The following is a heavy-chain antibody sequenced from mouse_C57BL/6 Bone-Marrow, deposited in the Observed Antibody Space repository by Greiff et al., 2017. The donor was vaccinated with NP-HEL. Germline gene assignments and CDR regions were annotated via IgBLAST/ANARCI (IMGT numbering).Heavy chain of an antibody. CDR3: ARSLIYYYGSSYGWYFDV. D-gene: IGHD1-1*01. V-gene: IGHV7-3*01. Sequence: EVNVVESGGGLVQPGGSLSLSCAASGFTFTDYYMSWVRQPPGKALEWLGFIRNKANGYTTEYSASVKGRFTISRDNSQSILYLQMNALRAEDMATYYCARSLIYYYGSSYGWYFDVWGTGTTVTVSS. CDR2: IRNKANGYTT. J-gene: IGHJ1*03. CDR1: GFTFTDYY.